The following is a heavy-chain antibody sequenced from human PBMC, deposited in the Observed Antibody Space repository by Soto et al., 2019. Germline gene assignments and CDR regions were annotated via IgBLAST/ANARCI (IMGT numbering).Heavy chain of an antibody. D-gene: IGHD3-10*01. V-gene: IGHV1-18*01. CDR2: ISAYNGNT. CDR1: GYTFTSYG. CDR3: ARTGFYYYGSGSPVAVDY. Sequence: QVQLVQSGAEVKKPGASVKVSCKASGYTFTSYGISWVRQAPGQGLEWMGWISAYNGNTHYAQKLQGRVTMTTDTSTSTAYMELRSLRSADTAVYFCARTGFYYYGSGSPVAVDYWGQGTLVTVSS. J-gene: IGHJ4*02.